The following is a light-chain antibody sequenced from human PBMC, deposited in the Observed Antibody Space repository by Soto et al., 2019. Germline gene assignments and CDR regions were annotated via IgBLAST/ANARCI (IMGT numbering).Light chain of an antibody. CDR2: DVS. J-gene: IGLJ1*01. CDR3: SSYTSRNTYV. V-gene: IGLV2-14*01. Sequence: QSALTQPAPVSASPGPSIAISCTGTSSDVGGYTFVSWYQQHPGKAPKLMIYDVSNRPSGISNRFSGSKSGNTASLTISGLQAEDEADYYCSSYTSRNTYVFGTGTKVTVL. CDR1: SSDVGGYTF.